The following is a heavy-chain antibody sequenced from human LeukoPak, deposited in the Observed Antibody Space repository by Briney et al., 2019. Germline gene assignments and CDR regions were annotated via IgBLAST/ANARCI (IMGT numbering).Heavy chain of an antibody. CDR2: ISGAGTSI. CDR1: GFTFSSYE. J-gene: IGHJ4*02. V-gene: IGHV3-48*03. CDR3: AKVDMG. D-gene: IGHD2-15*01. Sequence: PGGSLRLSCAASGFTFSSYEMNWVRQTPGKGLEWVSYISGAGTSIYYADSVKGRFTISRDNAKSSLYLQMNGLRAEDTAVYYCAKVDMGWGQGTLVTVSS.